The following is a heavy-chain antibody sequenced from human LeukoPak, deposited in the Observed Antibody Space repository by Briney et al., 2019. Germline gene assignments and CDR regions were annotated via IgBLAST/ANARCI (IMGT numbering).Heavy chain of an antibody. J-gene: IGHJ6*02. CDR2: IKSKTDGGTT. V-gene: IGHV3-15*01. CDR3: TARTRMLRNYYYGLDV. Sequence: GGSLRLSCAASGFTFSNAWMTWVRQAPGKGLEWVGHIKSKTDGGTTDYAAPVKGRFTISRDDSKNTLYLQMSSLKTEDTAVYYCTARTRMLRNYYYGLDVWGQGTTVTVSS. D-gene: IGHD1-14*01. CDR1: GFTFSNAW.